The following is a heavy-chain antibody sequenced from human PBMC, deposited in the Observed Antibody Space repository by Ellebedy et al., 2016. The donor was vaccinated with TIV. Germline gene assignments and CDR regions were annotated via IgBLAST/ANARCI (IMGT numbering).Heavy chain of an antibody. V-gene: IGHV1-69*13. J-gene: IGHJ6*02. CDR1: GGTFSSYA. Sequence: ASVKVSCKASGGTFSSYAISWVRQAPGQGLEWMGGIIPIFGTANYAQKFQGRVTITADESTSTAYMELSSLRSEDTAVYYCARVVSVTTAYYYGMDVWGQGTTVTVSS. CDR3: ARVVSVTTAYYYGMDV. CDR2: IIPIFGTA. D-gene: IGHD4-17*01.